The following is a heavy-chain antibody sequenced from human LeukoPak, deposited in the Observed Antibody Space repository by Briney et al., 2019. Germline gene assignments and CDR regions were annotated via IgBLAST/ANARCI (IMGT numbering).Heavy chain of an antibody. CDR3: ARVVRSNYYDSSGYYHNWFDP. CDR2: ISAYIGNT. V-gene: IGHV1-18*01. CDR1: GYTFTSYG. J-gene: IGHJ5*02. Sequence: PGASVKVSCKASGYTFTSYGISWVRQAPGQGLEWMGWISAYIGNTNYAQKLQGRVTMTTDTSTSTAYMELRSLRSDDTAVYYCARVVRSNYYDSSGYYHNWFDPWGQGTLVTVSS. D-gene: IGHD3-22*01.